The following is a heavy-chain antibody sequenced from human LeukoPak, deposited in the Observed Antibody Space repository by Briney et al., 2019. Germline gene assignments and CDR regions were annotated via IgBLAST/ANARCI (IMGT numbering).Heavy chain of an antibody. V-gene: IGHV1-69*13. CDR2: IIPIFGTA. J-gene: IGHJ4*02. CDR3: ARDRTTASGDFCSGGSCYWYYFDY. CDR1: GGTFSSYA. D-gene: IGHD2-15*01. Sequence: SVKVSCKASGGTFSSYAISWVRQAPGQGLEWMGGIIPIFGTANYAQKFQGRVTITADESTSTAYMELSSLRSEDTAVYYCARDRTTASGDFCSGGSCYWYYFDYWGQGTLVTVSS.